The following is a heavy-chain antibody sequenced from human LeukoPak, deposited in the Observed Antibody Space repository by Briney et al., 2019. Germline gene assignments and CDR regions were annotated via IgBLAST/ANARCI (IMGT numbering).Heavy chain of an antibody. D-gene: IGHD3-22*01. Sequence: SETPSLTCTVSGGSISSYYWSWIRQPPGKGLEWIGDIYYSGSTNYNPSLKSRVTISVDTSKNQFSLKLSSVTAADTAVYYCARPWGDSSGPQDWFDPWGQGTLVTVSS. J-gene: IGHJ5*02. V-gene: IGHV4-59*08. CDR1: GGSISSYY. CDR3: ARPWGDSSGPQDWFDP. CDR2: IYYSGST.